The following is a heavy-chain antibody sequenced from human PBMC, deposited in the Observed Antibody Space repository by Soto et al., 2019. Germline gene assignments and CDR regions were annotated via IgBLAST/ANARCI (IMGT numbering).Heavy chain of an antibody. CDR2: ISSSDSII. V-gene: IGHV3-11*01. D-gene: IGHD3-22*01. CDR3: ARALGYYDSSGYFDY. J-gene: IGHJ4*02. CDR1: EFTFSDYY. Sequence: QVQLVESGGGLVKPGGSLRLSCAASEFTFSDYYMSWIRQAPGKGLEWVSYISSSDSIIYYADSVKGRFTISRDNAKNALYLQMNSLIDDDTAVYYCARALGYYDSSGYFDYWGQGTLVTVSS.